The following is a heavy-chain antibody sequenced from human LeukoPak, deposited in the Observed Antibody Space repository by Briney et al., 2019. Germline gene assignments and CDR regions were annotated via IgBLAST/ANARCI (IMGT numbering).Heavy chain of an antibody. Sequence: SETLSLTCTVSGGSISTYYWSWIRQPPGKGLEWIGEINHSGSTNYNPSLKSRVTISVDTSKNQFSLKLSSVTAADTAVYYCARHLVLRWFDPWGQGTLVTVSS. CDR3: ARHLVLRWFDP. CDR1: GGSISTYY. J-gene: IGHJ5*02. V-gene: IGHV4-34*01. CDR2: INHSGST. D-gene: IGHD2-15*01.